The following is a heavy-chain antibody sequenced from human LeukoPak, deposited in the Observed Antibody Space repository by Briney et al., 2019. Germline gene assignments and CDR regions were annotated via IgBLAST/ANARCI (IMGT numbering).Heavy chain of an antibody. Sequence: SVKASCKASGGSFSSYGFTWVRQAPGQGLEWMGRITPVLGVANYAQKFQGRVTIIADKFTSTVYMELSSLRSEDTAVYYCARARRVRGVSPEYSWFDPWGQGTLVTVSS. D-gene: IGHD3-10*01. CDR2: ITPVLGVA. CDR3: ARARRVRGVSPEYSWFDP. CDR1: GGSFSSYG. V-gene: IGHV1-69*04. J-gene: IGHJ5*02.